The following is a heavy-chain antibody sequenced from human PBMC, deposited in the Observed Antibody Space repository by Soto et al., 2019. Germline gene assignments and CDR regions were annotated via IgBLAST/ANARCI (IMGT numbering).Heavy chain of an antibody. J-gene: IGHJ4*02. CDR2: ISGSGGST. V-gene: IGHV3-23*01. D-gene: IGHD6-19*01. CDR3: TAEGSSSGWIFFAY. Sequence: PGGSLRLSCAASGFTFSSYAMSWVRQAPGKGLEWVSAISGSGGSTYYADSVKGRFTISRDNSKNTLYLQMNSLKTEDTAVYHCTAEGSSSGWIFFAYWGQGTQVTVSS. CDR1: GFTFSSYA.